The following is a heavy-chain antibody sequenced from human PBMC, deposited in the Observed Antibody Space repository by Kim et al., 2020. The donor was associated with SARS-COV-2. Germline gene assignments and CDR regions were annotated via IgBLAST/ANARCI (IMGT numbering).Heavy chain of an antibody. CDR2: IYYSGRT. Sequence: GGSLRLSCAASGFSVRNTYLSWVRQPPGKGLEWVSLIYYSGRTFYAESVKGRFTVSKDNSKDTLYLPLNSLGAEDTAVYYCARAGYYDSSGHYF. CDR1: GFSVRNTY. V-gene: IGHV3-66*01. J-gene: IGHJ2*01. D-gene: IGHD3-22*01. CDR3: ARAGYYDSSGHYF.